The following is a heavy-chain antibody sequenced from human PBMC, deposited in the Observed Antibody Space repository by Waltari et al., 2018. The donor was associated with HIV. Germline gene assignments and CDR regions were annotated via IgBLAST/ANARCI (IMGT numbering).Heavy chain of an antibody. J-gene: IGHJ5*02. CDR3: SRFTSEGGLNWIDP. CDR2: IRSKANNYAT. D-gene: IGHD2-15*01. CDR1: GFTFSGSA. Sequence: EVQLVESGGGLVQPGGSLKLSCAASGFTFSGSALHWVRQASGKGLEWVGRIRSKANNYATAYGVSVKGRFTISRDDSKNTAYLQMNSLKIEDTAVYYCSRFTSEGGLNWIDPWGQGTLVTVSS. V-gene: IGHV3-73*01.